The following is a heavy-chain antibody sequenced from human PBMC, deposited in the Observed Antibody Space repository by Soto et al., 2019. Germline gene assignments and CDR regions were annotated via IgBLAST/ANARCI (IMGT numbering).Heavy chain of an antibody. J-gene: IGHJ4*02. CDR1: GYTFTSYY. CDR2: INPSGGST. Sequence: ASVKVSCKASGYTFTSYYMHWVRQAPGQGLEWMGIINPSGGSTRYAQKFQGRVTMTRDTSTSTIYMELSSLRSEDTAVYYCARDLRRHEVPAAMDYWGQGTLVTVSS. CDR3: ARDLRRHEVPAAMDY. D-gene: IGHD2-2*01. V-gene: IGHV1-46*01.